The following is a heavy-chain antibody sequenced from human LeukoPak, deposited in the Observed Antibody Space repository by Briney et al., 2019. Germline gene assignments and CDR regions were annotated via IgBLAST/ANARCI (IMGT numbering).Heavy chain of an antibody. CDR2: ISSSDTTI. J-gene: IGHJ3*02. D-gene: IGHD2-2*01. CDR3: AEDLRYCSSTSCYAGGNDAFDI. V-gene: IGHV3-48*03. CDR1: GFTFSSYE. Sequence: PGGSLRLSCAASGFTFSSYEMTWVRQAPGKGLEWVSNISSSDTTIHYADSVKGRFTISRDNARNSLYLQMNSLRAEDTAVYYCAEDLRYCSSTSCYAGGNDAFDIWGQGTMVTVSS.